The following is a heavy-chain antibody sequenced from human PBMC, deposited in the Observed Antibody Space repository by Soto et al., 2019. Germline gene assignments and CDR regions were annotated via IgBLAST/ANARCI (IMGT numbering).Heavy chain of an antibody. CDR2: ISGSGGST. J-gene: IGHJ6*03. CDR3: AKEASSSSWYYYYYMDV. CDR1: GFTFSSYA. V-gene: IGHV3-23*01. Sequence: GGSLRFSCAASGFTFSSYAMSWVRQAPGKGLEWVSAISGSGGSTYYADSVKGRFTISRDNSKNTLYLQMNSLRAEDTAVYYCAKEASSSSWYYYYYMDVWGKGTTVTVSS. D-gene: IGHD6-13*01.